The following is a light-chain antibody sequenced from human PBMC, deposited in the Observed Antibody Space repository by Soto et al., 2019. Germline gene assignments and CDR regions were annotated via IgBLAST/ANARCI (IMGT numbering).Light chain of an antibody. V-gene: IGKV3-11*01. J-gene: IGKJ1*01. Sequence: EFVLTQSPGTLSLSPGERATRSCRASESVTNYLAWYQQTPGQAPRLLVYDVSNRATGIPARFSGGGSGTDFTLTISNLEPEDFAVYYCQQRSDWPWTFGQGTKVDI. CDR2: DVS. CDR1: ESVTNY. CDR3: QQRSDWPWT.